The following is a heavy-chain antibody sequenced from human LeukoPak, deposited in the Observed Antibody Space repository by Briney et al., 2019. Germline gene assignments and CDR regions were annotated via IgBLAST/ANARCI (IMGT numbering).Heavy chain of an antibody. CDR1: GFTFSNAW. CDR2: IKSKTDGGRT. CDR3: TTAIDY. V-gene: IGHV3-15*01. J-gene: IGHJ4*02. Sequence: GGSLRLSCAASGFTFSNAWMSWVRQAPGKGLEWVGRIKSKTDGGRTDYAAPVKGGFTISRDDSKNTLYLQMNSLKTEDTAVYYCTTAIDYWGQGTLVTVSS.